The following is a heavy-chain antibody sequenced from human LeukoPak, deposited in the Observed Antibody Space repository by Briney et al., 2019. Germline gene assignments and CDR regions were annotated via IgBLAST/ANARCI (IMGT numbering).Heavy chain of an antibody. J-gene: IGHJ4*02. CDR2: ISTGGST. CDR1: AFTPSTHY. D-gene: IGHD3-22*01. CDR3: ARDDYYDSSGLDY. V-gene: IGHV3-53*01. Sequence: PAESLTLSCVASAFTPSTHYMTWVRQAPGKGLEWLSVISTGGSTNYADSVKGRFTISRDNSKNILYLQMNSLRAEDTAVYYCARDDYYDSSGLDYWGQGILVAVSS.